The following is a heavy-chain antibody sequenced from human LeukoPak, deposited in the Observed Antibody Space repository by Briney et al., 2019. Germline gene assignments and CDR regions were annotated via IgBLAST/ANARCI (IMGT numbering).Heavy chain of an antibody. D-gene: IGHD3-22*01. Sequence: SEALSLTCAVYGGSFSDYYWSWIRQPPGKGLEWIGEINHSGSTNYSPSLKSRVTISVDTSKNQFSLKLSSVTAADTAVYYCARENDSRDYFFNYWGQGTLITVSS. CDR1: GGSFSDYY. V-gene: IGHV4-34*01. CDR3: ARENDSRDYFFNY. CDR2: INHSGST. J-gene: IGHJ4*02.